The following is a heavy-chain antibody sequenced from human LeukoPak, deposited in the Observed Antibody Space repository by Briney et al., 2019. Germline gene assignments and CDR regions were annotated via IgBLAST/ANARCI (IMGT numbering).Heavy chain of an antibody. Sequence: ASVKVSCKASGYTFTSYGISWVRQAPGQGLEWMGWISAYNGNTNYAQKPQGRVTMTTDTSTSTAYMELRSLRSDDTAVYYCVRDRSLVVREPIISSRGYYYHYGLDVWGQGTTVRVSS. V-gene: IGHV1-18*01. J-gene: IGHJ6*02. CDR3: VRDRSLVVREPIISSRGYYYHYGLDV. CDR2: ISAYNGNT. CDR1: GYTFTSYG. D-gene: IGHD3-10*01.